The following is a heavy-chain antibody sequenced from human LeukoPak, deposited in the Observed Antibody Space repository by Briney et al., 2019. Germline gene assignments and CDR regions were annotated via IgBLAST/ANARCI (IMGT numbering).Heavy chain of an antibody. D-gene: IGHD3-22*01. J-gene: IGHJ6*02. CDR3: ARVGSYYYDSSGYYYYYGMDV. CDR2: INPSGGST. Sequence: ASVKVSSKASGYTFTSYYMHWVRQAPGQGLEWMGIINPSGGSTSYAQKFQGRVTMTRDTSTSTVYMELSSLRSEDTAVYYCARVGSYYYDSSGYYYYYGMDVRGQGTTVTVSS. V-gene: IGHV1-46*01. CDR1: GYTFTSYY.